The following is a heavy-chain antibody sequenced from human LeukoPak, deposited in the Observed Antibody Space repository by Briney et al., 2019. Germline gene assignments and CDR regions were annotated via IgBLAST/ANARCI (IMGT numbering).Heavy chain of an antibody. CDR2: IYGGGNS. J-gene: IGHJ4*02. CDR3: ARELTVGATIDY. CDR1: GFPFETNA. Sequence: GGSLRLSCATSGFPFETNAMSWVRQAPGKGLEWVSGIYGGGNSYYADSVTGRFTISRDNSRNTLYLQMNSLRGEDTAVYYCARELTVGATIDYWGQGTLVAVSS. D-gene: IGHD1-26*01. V-gene: IGHV3-66*02.